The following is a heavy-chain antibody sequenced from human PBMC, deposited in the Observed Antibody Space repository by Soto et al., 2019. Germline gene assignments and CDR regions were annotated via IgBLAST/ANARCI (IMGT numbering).Heavy chain of an antibody. D-gene: IGHD3-3*01. CDR3: ARDYYDFWSGYLNAFDI. Sequence: EVQLVESGGGLVKPGGSPRLSCAASGFTFSSYSMNWVRQAPGKGLEWVSSISSSSSYIYYADSVKGRFTISRDNAKNSLYLQMNSLRAEDTAVYYCARDYYDFWSGYLNAFDIWGQGTMVTVSS. V-gene: IGHV3-21*01. J-gene: IGHJ3*02. CDR2: ISSSSSYI. CDR1: GFTFSSYS.